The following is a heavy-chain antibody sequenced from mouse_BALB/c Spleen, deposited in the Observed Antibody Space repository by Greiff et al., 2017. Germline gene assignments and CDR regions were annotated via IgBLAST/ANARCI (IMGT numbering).Heavy chain of an antibody. CDR3: ARRGYGYAMDY. V-gene: IGHV1S137*01. D-gene: IGHD3-1*01. J-gene: IGHJ4*01. Sequence: QVQLQQSGAELVRPGVSVKISCKGSGYTFTDYAMHWVKQSHAKSLEWIGVISTYYGDASYNQKFKGKATMTVDKSSSTAYMELARLTSEDSAIYYCARRGYGYAMDYWGQGTSVTVSS. CDR1: GYTFTDYA. CDR2: ISTYYGDA.